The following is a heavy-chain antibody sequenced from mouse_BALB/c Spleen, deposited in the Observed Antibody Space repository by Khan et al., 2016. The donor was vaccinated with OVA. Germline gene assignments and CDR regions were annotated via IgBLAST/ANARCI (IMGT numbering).Heavy chain of an antibody. CDR3: ERKNDYGYAMDY. D-gene: IGHD1-1*01. V-gene: IGHV3-2*02. Sequence: VQLKESGPGLVKPSQSLSLTCTVTGYSITSGYAWNWIRQFPGNKLEWMGYISYSGSTSYNPSLRSRISITRDTSKNQFFLQLNSVTTEDTATYYCERKNDYGYAMDYWGQGTSVTVSS. CDR1: GYSITSGYA. J-gene: IGHJ4*01. CDR2: ISYSGST.